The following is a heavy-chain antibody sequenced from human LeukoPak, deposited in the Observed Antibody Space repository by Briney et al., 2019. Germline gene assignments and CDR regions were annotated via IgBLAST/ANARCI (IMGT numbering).Heavy chain of an antibody. Sequence: GGSLRLSCAASGFTFDDYAMHWVRQAPGKGLEWVSGISWNSGSIGYADSVKGRFTISRDNAKNSLYLQMNSLRAEDTAVYYCSKQLVGGTFDYWGQGTLVTVSS. CDR2: ISWNSGSI. CDR3: SKQLVGGTFDY. V-gene: IGHV3-9*01. CDR1: GFTFDDYA. D-gene: IGHD6-6*01. J-gene: IGHJ4*02.